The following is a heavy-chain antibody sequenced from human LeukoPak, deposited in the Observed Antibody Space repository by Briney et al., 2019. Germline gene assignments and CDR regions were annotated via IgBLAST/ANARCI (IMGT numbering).Heavy chain of an antibody. J-gene: IGHJ4*02. V-gene: IGHV6-1*01. CDR3: ARSTGWLNGN. CDR2: TYYRSKWYN. CDR1: GDSVSSKNAA. D-gene: IGHD2-8*02. Sequence: SQTFSLTCAISGDSVSSKNAAWNWIRQSPSRGLEWLGRTYYRSKWYNDYAVSVKSRITINPDTSKNQFSLHLNSVTPEDAAVYYCARSTGWLNGNWGKGTLVTVSS.